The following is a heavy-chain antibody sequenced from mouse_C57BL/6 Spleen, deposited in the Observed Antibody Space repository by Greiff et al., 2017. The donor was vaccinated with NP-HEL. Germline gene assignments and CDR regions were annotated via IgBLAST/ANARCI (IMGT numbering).Heavy chain of an antibody. D-gene: IGHD1-1*01. Sequence: EVQVVEPGGGLVKPGGSLKLSCAASGFTFSSYAIPWVRQTPEKRLEWVATISDGGSYTYYPDNVKGRSTFSRDKAKNNLYLQMSHLKTEDTAMYYCARRGTYYGSSYGYFDVWGTGTTVTVSS. CDR2: ISDGGSYT. CDR1: GFTFSSYA. J-gene: IGHJ1*03. V-gene: IGHV5-4*01. CDR3: ARRGTYYGSSYGYFDV.